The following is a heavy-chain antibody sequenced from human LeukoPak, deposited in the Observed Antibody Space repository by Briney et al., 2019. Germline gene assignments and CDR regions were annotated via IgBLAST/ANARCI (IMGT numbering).Heavy chain of an antibody. CDR3: ARSLDIVGAQFLTPFDY. J-gene: IGHJ4*02. CDR2: IYSGGGT. D-gene: IGHD1-26*01. Sequence: ETLSLTCAVYGGSFSGYYCSWIRQPPGKGLEWVSVIYSGGGTFYADSVKGRFTISRDNSKNTLYLQMNSLRAEDTAVYYCARSLDIVGAQFLTPFDYWGQGTLVTVSS. V-gene: IGHV3-53*01. CDR1: GGSFSGYY.